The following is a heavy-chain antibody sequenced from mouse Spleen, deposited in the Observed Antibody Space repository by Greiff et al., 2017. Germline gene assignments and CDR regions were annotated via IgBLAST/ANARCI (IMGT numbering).Heavy chain of an antibody. CDR1: GYTFTSYW. CDR2: IYPGSGST. Sequence: VQLQQPGAELVKPGASVKMSCKASGYTFTSYWITWVKQRPGQGLEWIGDIYPGSGSTNYNEKFKSKATLTVDTSSSTAYMQLSSLTSEDSAVYYCARGRTVVAYYYAMDYWGQGTSVTVSS. V-gene: IGHV1-55*01. J-gene: IGHJ4*01. D-gene: IGHD1-1*01. CDR3: ARGRTVVAYYYAMDY.